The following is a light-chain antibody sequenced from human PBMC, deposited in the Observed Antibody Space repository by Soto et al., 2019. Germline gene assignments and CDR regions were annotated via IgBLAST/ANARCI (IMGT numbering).Light chain of an antibody. Sequence: EIVMTQSPATLSVSPGERATLSCRASQSVSSNLACYQQKPGQAPRLLIHGASTRATGIPARFSGSGSGTEFTLTISSLQTEDFAVYYCQQYYNWPPWTFGQGTKVEIK. CDR2: GAS. CDR1: QSVSSN. V-gene: IGKV3-15*01. CDR3: QQYYNWPPWT. J-gene: IGKJ1*01.